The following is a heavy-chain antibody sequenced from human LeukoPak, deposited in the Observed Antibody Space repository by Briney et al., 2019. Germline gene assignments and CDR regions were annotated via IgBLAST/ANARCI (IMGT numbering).Heavy chain of an antibody. D-gene: IGHD3-3*01. J-gene: IGHJ4*02. CDR3: ARSSPNYDFWSGYPRPGDY. V-gene: IGHV3-21*01. CDR1: GFLFSGYP. Sequence: GGSLRLSCTTSGFLFSGYPMIWVRQAPGKGLEWVASITNTGKYVYYGDAVKGRFTVSRDNGKDSMYLHLTSLRAEDTAVYYCARSSPNYDFWSGYPRPGDYWGQGTLVTVSS. CDR2: ITNTGKYV.